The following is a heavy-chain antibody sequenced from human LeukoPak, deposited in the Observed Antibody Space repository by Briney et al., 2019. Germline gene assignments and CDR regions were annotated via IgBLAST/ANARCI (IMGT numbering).Heavy chain of an antibody. V-gene: IGHV4-4*02. CDR1: GGSISRSNW. D-gene: IGHD3-3*01. CDR2: IHDTGST. CDR3: ARGRYYDFWSGYYTPFDY. Sequence: PSETLSLTCTVSGGSISRSNWWSWVRQPPGKGLEWIGEIHDTGSTNYNPPLKSRVTISVDTSKNQFSLKLSSVTAADTAVYYCARGRYYDFWSGYYTPFDYWGQGTLVTVSS. J-gene: IGHJ4*02.